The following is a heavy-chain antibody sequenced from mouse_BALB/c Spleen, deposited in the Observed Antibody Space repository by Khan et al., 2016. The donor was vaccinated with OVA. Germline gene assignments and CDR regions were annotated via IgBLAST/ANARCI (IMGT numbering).Heavy chain of an antibody. CDR1: GFTFSDYY. Sequence: EVELVESGGGLVKPGGSLKLSCAASGFTFSDYYMYWVRQTPEKRLEWVATISDGGSYTYYPDNMKGRFTISRDDAKNNLYLQMSSLKSDDTAMYYCARGFYGDPFAYWGQGTLVTVS. J-gene: IGHJ3*01. CDR2: ISDGGSYT. CDR3: ARGFYGDPFAY. V-gene: IGHV5-4*02. D-gene: IGHD2-13*01.